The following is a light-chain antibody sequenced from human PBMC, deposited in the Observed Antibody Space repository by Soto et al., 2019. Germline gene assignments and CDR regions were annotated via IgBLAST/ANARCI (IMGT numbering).Light chain of an antibody. CDR1: QGISNY. Sequence: DIQMTQSPSSLSASVGDRVTITCRASQGISNYLAWYQQKPGKVPKLLIYAASTLQSGVPSRFSGSGSGTDFTLTISSRQPEDVATYYCQKYNSAPRTFGQGIKVEIK. CDR3: QKYNSAPRT. V-gene: IGKV1-27*01. J-gene: IGKJ1*01. CDR2: AAS.